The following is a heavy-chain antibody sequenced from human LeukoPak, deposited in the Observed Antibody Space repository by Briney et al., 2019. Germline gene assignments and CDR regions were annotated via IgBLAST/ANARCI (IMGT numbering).Heavy chain of an antibody. Sequence: GGSLRLSCAASGFTFSSYWMSWVRQAPGKGLEWVAHIKEDGSDKNYVDSVKGRFTISRDDAKNSLYLQMNSLRVEDTAVYYCARVHWYFDFWGRGTLVSVSS. CDR2: IKEDGSDK. CDR1: GFTFSSYW. CDR3: ARVHWYFDF. J-gene: IGHJ2*01. V-gene: IGHV3-7*04.